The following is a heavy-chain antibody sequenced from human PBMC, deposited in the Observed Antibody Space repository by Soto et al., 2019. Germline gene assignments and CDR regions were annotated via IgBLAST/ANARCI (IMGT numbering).Heavy chain of an antibody. V-gene: IGHV3-30-3*01. CDR2: ISYDGSNK. CDR3: ARALVGATFLFDY. D-gene: IGHD1-26*01. J-gene: IGHJ4*02. Sequence: QVQLVESGGGVVQPGRSLRLSCAASGFTFSSYAMHWVRQAPGKGLEWVAVISYDGSNKYYADSVKGRFTISRDNSKNALYLQMNSLRAEDMAVYYCARALVGATFLFDYWGQGTLVTVSS. CDR1: GFTFSSYA.